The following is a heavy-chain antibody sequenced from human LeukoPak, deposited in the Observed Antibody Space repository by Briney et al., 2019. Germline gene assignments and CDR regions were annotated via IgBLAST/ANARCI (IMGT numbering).Heavy chain of an antibody. V-gene: IGHV4-38-2*02. D-gene: IGHD3-10*01. CDR3: AREDIANFGGLLLRWFDP. J-gene: IGHJ5*02. Sequence: SETLSLTCVVSGYSISSGYYWGWIRQPPGQGLEWIGNIYHSGSTFYSPSLKSRVTIAVDTSKNQFSLKLSSVTAADTAVYYCAREDIANFGGLLLRWFDPWGQGTLVTVSS. CDR2: IYHSGST. CDR1: GYSISSGYY.